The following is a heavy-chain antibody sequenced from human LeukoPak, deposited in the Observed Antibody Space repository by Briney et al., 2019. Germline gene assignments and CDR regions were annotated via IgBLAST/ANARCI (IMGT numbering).Heavy chain of an antibody. Sequence: ASVKVSCKASGYTFTSYGISWVRQAPGQGLEWVGWISAYNGNTDYARKFQGRVTMTTDTSTSTAYMELRSLRSDDTAVYYCARDGLRASGYYPHGMDVWGQGTTVTVSS. CDR2: ISAYNGNT. CDR3: ARDGLRASGYYPHGMDV. D-gene: IGHD3-22*01. J-gene: IGHJ6*02. CDR1: GYTFTSYG. V-gene: IGHV1-18*01.